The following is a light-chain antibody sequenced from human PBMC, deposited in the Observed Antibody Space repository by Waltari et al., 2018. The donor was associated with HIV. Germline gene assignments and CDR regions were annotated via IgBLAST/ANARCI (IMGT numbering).Light chain of an antibody. Sequence: QSVLTQPPSVSGTPGQNVTISCSGSSTNIGSNIVNWYQQVREAAPKLLIYSNDQRPSGVPDRFSCSKSGTSASLAISGLQSADEADYYCAAWDDSLNGMFGGGTKLTV. CDR3: AAWDDSLNGM. CDR2: SND. J-gene: IGLJ3*02. CDR1: STNIGSNI. V-gene: IGLV1-44*01.